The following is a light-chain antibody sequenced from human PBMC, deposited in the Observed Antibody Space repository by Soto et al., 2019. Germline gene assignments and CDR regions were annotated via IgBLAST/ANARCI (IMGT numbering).Light chain of an antibody. CDR3: QVWDTSTVV. V-gene: IGLV3-9*01. J-gene: IGLJ2*01. CDR1: NIESKS. Sequence: SYGLTQPLSVSVALGQTARITCGGNNIESKSVHWYRQTPGQAPVLVIYSDVNRPSGIPERFSGSNSGNTATLTISSAHAGDEADFYCQVWDTSTVVFGGGTKLTVL. CDR2: SDV.